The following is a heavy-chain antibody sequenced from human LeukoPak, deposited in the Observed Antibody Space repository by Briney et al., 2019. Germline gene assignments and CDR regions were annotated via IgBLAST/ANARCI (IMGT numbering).Heavy chain of an antibody. CDR2: IYYSGST. V-gene: IGHV4-39*01. CDR3: ARQPAGYSYGYDYYYYMDV. J-gene: IGHJ6*03. Sequence: SETLSLTCTVSGGSISSSSYYWGWIRQPPGKGLEWIGSIYYSGSTYYNPSLKSRVTISVDTSKNQFSLKLSSVTAADTAVYYCARQPAGYSYGYDYYYYMDVWGKGTTVTVSS. D-gene: IGHD5-18*01. CDR1: GGSISSSSYY.